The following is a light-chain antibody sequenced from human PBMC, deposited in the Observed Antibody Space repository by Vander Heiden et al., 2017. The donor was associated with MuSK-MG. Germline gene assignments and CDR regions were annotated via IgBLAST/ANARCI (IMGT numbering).Light chain of an antibody. V-gene: IGKV1-39*01. CDR1: QSMSSY. J-gene: IGKJ2*01. CDR3: QQSDSTLYT. CDR2: AAS. Sequence: IQMTQSPSSLYASVGGRVTSTSRARQSMSSYLKWYQQQEGKAPKIMFYAASSLQSGVPSRFSGSGSGTDFTLPFSRLQPEDFVTYYCQQSDSTLYTFGQGTKMEIK.